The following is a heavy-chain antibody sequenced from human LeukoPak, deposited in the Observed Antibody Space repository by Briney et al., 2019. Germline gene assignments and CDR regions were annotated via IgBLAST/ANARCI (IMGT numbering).Heavy chain of an antibody. CDR2: ISSSGASI. J-gene: IGHJ4*02. CDR1: GFTFSSYG. D-gene: IGHD3-3*01. V-gene: IGHV3-21*01. CDR3: ARDWSGPSF. Sequence: PGGSLRLSCAASGFTFSSYGMSWVRQAPGKGLEWVSSISSSGASIYYTDSVKGRFTISRDNAKSSLYLQMDSLRAEDTAVYYCARDWSGPSFWGQGTLVTVSS.